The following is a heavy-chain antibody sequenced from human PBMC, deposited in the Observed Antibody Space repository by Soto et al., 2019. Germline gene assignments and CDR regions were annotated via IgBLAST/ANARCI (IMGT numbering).Heavy chain of an antibody. CDR1: GYTFTSYG. CDR2: ISAYNGNT. J-gene: IGHJ4*02. Sequence: ASVKVSCKASGYTFTSYGFSWVRQAPGQGLEWMRWISAYNGNTNYAQKLQGRVTMTTDTSTSTAYMELRSLRSDDTAVYYCARETSCGGSCYYFDYWGQGTLVTVSS. V-gene: IGHV1-18*01. CDR3: ARETSCGGSCYYFDY. D-gene: IGHD2-15*01.